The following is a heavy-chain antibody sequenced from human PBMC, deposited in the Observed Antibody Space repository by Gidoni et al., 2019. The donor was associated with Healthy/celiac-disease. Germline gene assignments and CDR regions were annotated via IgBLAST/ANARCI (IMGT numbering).Heavy chain of an antibody. CDR2: IYPGDSDT. CDR3: ASPALIAAQDAFDI. V-gene: IGHV5-51*03. J-gene: IGHJ3*02. Sequence: EAQLVQSGAEVKKPGESLKIYCKGSGYSFTSYWFGWLRQMPGKGLEWMGIIYPGDSDTRYSPSFQGQVTISADKSIGTAYLQWSSLKTSDTAMYYCASPALIAAQDAFDIWGQGTMVTVSS. D-gene: IGHD2-15*01. CDR1: GYSFTSYW.